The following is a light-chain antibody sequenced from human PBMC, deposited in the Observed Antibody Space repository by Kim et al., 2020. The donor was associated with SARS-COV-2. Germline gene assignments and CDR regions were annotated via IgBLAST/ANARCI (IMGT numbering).Light chain of an antibody. CDR3: QEYYGYTWS. Sequence: ASLGDCVSIACRTSHMISSLLALSQQDPVPVPQLVLQKPCNSESGVPSRFSGSGSGTEFALTISSLQPDDVATYYCQEYYGYTWSFGQGTKVDIK. CDR1: HMISSL. CDR2: KPC. J-gene: IGKJ1*01. V-gene: IGKV1-5*03.